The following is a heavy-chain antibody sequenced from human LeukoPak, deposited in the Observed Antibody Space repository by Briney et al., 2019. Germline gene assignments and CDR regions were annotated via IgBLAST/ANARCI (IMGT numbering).Heavy chain of an antibody. Sequence: ASVKVSCKASGYTFTGYHMHWVRQAPRQGLERMGRINPNSGGTNYAQKFQGRVTMTRDTSISTAYMELSRLRSDDTAVYYCARGYCSSTSCYTLDYWGQGTLVTVSS. CDR1: GYTFTGYH. D-gene: IGHD2-2*02. CDR2: INPNSGGT. J-gene: IGHJ4*02. V-gene: IGHV1-2*06. CDR3: ARGYCSSTSCYTLDY.